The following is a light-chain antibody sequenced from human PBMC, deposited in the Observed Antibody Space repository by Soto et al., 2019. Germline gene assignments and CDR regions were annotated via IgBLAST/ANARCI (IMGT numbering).Light chain of an antibody. CDR2: GAS. J-gene: IGKJ1*01. CDR1: QSISRN. V-gene: IGKV3-15*01. CDR3: HKYDNWHKT. Sequence: EIVMTHSPPTLYVSPLEIATLSFSASQSISRNLALFQQKPGQAPSLLIFGASTRAAGIPARFSGSGSGTEFSLTISGLQSEDFEVYFCHKYDNWHKTFGQGTKVDIK.